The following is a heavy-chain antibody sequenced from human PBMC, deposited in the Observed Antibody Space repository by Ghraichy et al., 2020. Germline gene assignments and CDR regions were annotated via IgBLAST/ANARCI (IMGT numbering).Heavy chain of an antibody. CDR1: GFTFSSYG. D-gene: IGHD6-6*01. CDR3: AKGHSSQLVLFH. CDR2: ISDDGNSK. J-gene: IGHJ4*02. V-gene: IGHV3-30*18. Sequence: GGSLRLSCAASGFTFSSYGMHWVRQAPGKGLECVAVISDDGNSKYYADSVRGRFTISRDNSKNTLFLQMSSLRAEDTAVYYCAKGHSSQLVLFHWGQGTLVTVSS.